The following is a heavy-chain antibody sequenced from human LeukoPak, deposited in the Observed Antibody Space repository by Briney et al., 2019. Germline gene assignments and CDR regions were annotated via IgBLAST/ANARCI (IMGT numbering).Heavy chain of an antibody. D-gene: IGHD5-24*01. V-gene: IGHV1-69*04. Sequence: SVKVSCTASVGTFSSYAISWVRHAPGQGLEWMGRIIPILGIANYAQKLQDRVTITADEPTRADYMRLSSLRPEDTAVYYCARQVSSRDRYNYDDYYYYGMDVWGQGTTVSVPS. CDR2: IIPILGIA. CDR1: VGTFSSYA. J-gene: IGHJ6*02. CDR3: ARQVSSRDRYNYDDYYYYGMDV.